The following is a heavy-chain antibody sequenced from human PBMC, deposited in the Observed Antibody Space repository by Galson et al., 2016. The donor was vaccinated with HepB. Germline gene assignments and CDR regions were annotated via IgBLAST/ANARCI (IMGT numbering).Heavy chain of an antibody. CDR1: GFIFSTYA. J-gene: IGHJ4*02. Sequence: SLRLSCAASGFIFSTYAMTWVRQAPGRGLEWVSAVSGRGHSTYYADSAKGRFTISRDNSKNTLYLQMNSLRAEDTAVYYCVRVGPVDHWGQGTLVTVSS. D-gene: IGHD5-12*01. CDR2: VSGRGHST. CDR3: VRVGPVDH. V-gene: IGHV3-23*01.